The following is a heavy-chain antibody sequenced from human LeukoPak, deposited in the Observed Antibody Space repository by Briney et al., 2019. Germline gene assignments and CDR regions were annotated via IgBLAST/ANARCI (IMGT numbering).Heavy chain of an antibody. J-gene: IGHJ5*02. Sequence: PGGSLRLSCAASGFTFSSYGMHWVRQAPGKGLEWVAFIRYDGSNKYYADSVKGRFTISRDNSKNTLYLQMNSLRAEDTAVYYCAKAPLSNYDWFDPWGQGTLVTVSS. V-gene: IGHV3-30*02. D-gene: IGHD4-11*01. CDR1: GFTFSSYG. CDR2: IRYDGSNK. CDR3: AKAPLSNYDWFDP.